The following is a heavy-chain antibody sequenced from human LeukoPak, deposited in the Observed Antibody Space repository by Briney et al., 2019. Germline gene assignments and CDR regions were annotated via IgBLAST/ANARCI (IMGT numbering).Heavy chain of an antibody. CDR1: GYTFTSYD. CDR2: IIPTFGTA. J-gene: IGHJ5*02. Sequence: SVKVSCKASGYTFTSYDINWVRQAPGQGLEWMGGIIPTFGTANYAQKFQGRVTITADESTSTAYMELSSLRSEDTAVYYCATIRHYGSGSEFDPWGQGTLVTVSS. CDR3: ATIRHYGSGSEFDP. V-gene: IGHV1-69*13. D-gene: IGHD3-10*01.